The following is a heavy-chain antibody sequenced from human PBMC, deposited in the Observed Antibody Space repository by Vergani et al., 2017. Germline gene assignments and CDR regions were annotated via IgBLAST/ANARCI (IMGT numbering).Heavy chain of an antibody. J-gene: IGHJ6*03. CDR1: GGTFSSYT. CDR3: ARADSGSPRYYYYYMDV. V-gene: IGHV1-69*08. D-gene: IGHD1-26*01. CDR2: IIPIFGTA. Sequence: QVQLVQSGAEVKKPGSSVKVSCKASGGTFSSYTISWVRQAPGQGLEWMGRIIPIFGTANYAQKFQGRVTITEDESTSTAYMELSSLRSEDTAVYYCARADSGSPRYYYYYMDVWGKGTTVTVSS.